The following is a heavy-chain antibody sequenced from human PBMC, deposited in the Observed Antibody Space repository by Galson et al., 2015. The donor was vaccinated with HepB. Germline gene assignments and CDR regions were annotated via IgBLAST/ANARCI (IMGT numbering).Heavy chain of an antibody. CDR1: GGSISSYY. V-gene: IGHV4-4*07. CDR3: ARAPHGSTPYYFDY. CDR2: IYTSGST. J-gene: IGHJ4*02. Sequence: SETLSLTCTVSGGSISSYYWSWIRQPAGKGLERIGRIYTSGSTNYNPSLKSRVTMSVDTSKNQFSLKLSSVTAADTAVYYCARAPHGSTPYYFDYWGQGTLVTVSS. D-gene: IGHD2-2*01.